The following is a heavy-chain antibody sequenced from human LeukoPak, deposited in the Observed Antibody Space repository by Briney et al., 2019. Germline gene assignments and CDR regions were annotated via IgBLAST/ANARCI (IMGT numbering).Heavy chain of an antibody. CDR2: INPNSGGT. CDR3: ARAPIAARRKGTYNWFDP. J-gene: IGHJ5*02. CDR1: GYTFTGYY. Sequence: PRASVKVSCKASGYTFTGYYMHWVRQAPGQGLEWMGWINPNSGGTNYAQKFQGRVTMTRDTSISTAYMELSRLRSDDTAVYYCARAPIAARRKGTYNWFDPWGQGTLVTVSS. V-gene: IGHV1-2*02. D-gene: IGHD6-6*01.